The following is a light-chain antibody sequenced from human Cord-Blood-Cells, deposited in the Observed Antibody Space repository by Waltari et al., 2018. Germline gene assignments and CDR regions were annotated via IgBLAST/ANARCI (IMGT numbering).Light chain of an antibody. Sequence: DIQMTKSPSSLSASVGDRVTITCQASQDISNYLNWYQQKPGKAPQLLIYDASNLETGVPSRFSGSGSGTDFTFTISSLQPEDIATYYCQQYDNLSLTFGGGTKVEIK. CDR1: QDISNY. J-gene: IGKJ4*01. V-gene: IGKV1-33*01. CDR2: DAS. CDR3: QQYDNLSLT.